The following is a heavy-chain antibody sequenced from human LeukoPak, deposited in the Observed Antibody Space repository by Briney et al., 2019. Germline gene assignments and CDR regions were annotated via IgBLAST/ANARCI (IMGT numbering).Heavy chain of an antibody. D-gene: IGHD2-2*01. CDR3: AGGHNCSSTSCPYYFDY. CDR2: MNPNSGNT. V-gene: IGHV1-8*03. Sequence: GASVKVSCKASGYTFTSYDINWVRQATGQGLEWMGWMNPNSGNTGYAQKFQGRVTITRNTSISTAYMELSSLRSEDTAVYYCAGGHNCSSTSCPYYFDYWGQGTLVTVSS. CDR1: GYTFTSYD. J-gene: IGHJ4*02.